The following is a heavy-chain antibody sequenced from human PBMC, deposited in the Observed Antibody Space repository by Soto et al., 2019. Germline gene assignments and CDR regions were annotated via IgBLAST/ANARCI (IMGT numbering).Heavy chain of an antibody. J-gene: IGHJ3*02. D-gene: IGHD3-10*01. V-gene: IGHV4-61*01. Sequence: PSETLSLTCHVSGASISSGYYYWSWIRQPPGKGLEWIGYIYYSGSTNYNPSLKSRVTISVDTSKNQFSLKLSSVTAADTAVYYCARRYGGAFDIWGQGTMVTVSS. CDR3: ARRYGGAFDI. CDR1: GASISSGYYY. CDR2: IYYSGST.